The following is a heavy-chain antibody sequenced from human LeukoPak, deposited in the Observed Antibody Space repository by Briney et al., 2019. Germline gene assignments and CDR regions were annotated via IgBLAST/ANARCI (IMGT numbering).Heavy chain of an antibody. Sequence: ASVKVSCKVSGYTLTELSMHWVRQAPGKGLEWMGGFDPEDGETIYAQKFQGRVTMTEDTSTDTAYMELSSLRSEDTAVYYCARDPGGCSGYYPDAFDIWGQGTMVTVSS. CDR1: GYTLTELS. D-gene: IGHD3-22*01. J-gene: IGHJ3*02. V-gene: IGHV1-24*01. CDR2: FDPEDGET. CDR3: ARDPGGCSGYYPDAFDI.